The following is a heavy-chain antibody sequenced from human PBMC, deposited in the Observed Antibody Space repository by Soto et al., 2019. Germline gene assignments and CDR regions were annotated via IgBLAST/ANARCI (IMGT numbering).Heavy chain of an antibody. J-gene: IGHJ4*02. Sequence: QLQLQESGPGLVKPSETLSLACTVSRGSISSRTYYWGWIRQPPGKGLEWIGSYSYTGSTYYSPTLKSRVTISVDTSKNHFSLTLSSVTAADTAVYYCARLSEYPFWENWGQGTLVTVSS. V-gene: IGHV4-39*02. D-gene: IGHD3-3*01. CDR3: ARLSEYPFWEN. CDR1: RGSISSRTYY. CDR2: YSYTGST.